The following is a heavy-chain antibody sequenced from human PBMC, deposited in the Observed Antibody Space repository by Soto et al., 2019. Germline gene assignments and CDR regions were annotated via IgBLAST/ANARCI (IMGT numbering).Heavy chain of an antibody. D-gene: IGHD2-15*01. CDR1: GGSFSGYH. Sequence: SSETLSLTCAVYGGSFSGYHWSWIRQPPGKGLEWIGEVNHSGSTNYNPSLKSRVTMSVDTSKNQFSLKLSSVTAADTAVYYCARVAPYCSGGSCYYRYYYYMDVWGKGTTVTVSS. J-gene: IGHJ6*03. CDR2: VNHSGST. CDR3: ARVAPYCSGGSCYYRYYYYMDV. V-gene: IGHV4-34*01.